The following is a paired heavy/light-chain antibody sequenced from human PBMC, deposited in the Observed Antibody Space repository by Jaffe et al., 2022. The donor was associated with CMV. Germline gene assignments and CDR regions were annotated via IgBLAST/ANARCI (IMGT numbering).Heavy chain of an antibody. D-gene: IGHD6-19*01. CDR2: ILSGGTTI. J-gene: IGHJ4*02. V-gene: IGHV3-11*01. CDR3: VRAMAGPRDY. Sequence: QVQLVESGGGLVKPGGSLRLSCAASGFTFSDYYMSWIRQAPGKGLEWVAHILSGGTTIYYADSVKGRFTISRDNAKNSLYLEMNSLRAEDTAVYYCVRAMAGPRDYWGQGILVTVSS. CDR1: GFTFSDYY.
Light chain of an antibody. CDR2: TAS. V-gene: IGKV1-12*01. CDR3: HQANSFPRT. CDR1: QDINRW. J-gene: IGKJ4*01. Sequence: DIQMTQSPSSVSASVGDRVTITCRASQDINRWLAWYQQKPGKAPKLLIHTASTLHSGVPSRFSGSGSGTDFTLTISSLQPEDFATYYCHQANSFPRTFGGGTKVEI.